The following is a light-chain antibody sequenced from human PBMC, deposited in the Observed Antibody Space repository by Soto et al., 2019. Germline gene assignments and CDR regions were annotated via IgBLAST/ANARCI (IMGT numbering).Light chain of an antibody. CDR1: SSDVGSYNL. Sequence: SALTQPASVSGYPGQLITISCTGTSSDVGSYNLVSWYQQHPGKAPKLMIYEGTKRPSGVSDRFSGSRSGNTASLTISGLQAEDEADYYCCSYASSSTYVFGTGTKVTVL. J-gene: IGLJ1*01. V-gene: IGLV2-23*01. CDR3: CSYASSSTYV. CDR2: EGT.